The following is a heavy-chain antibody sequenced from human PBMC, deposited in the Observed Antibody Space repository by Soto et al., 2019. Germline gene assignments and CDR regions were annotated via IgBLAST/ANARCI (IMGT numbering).Heavy chain of an antibody. V-gene: IGHV4-39*01. Sequence: SETLSLTCIVSGESISSSSYYWGWIRQPPGKGLEWIGSIYYSGRTYYNPSFKSRVTISIDTSKNQFSLKLSSVTATDTAVYYCARQRTTVVTQAYFDHWGQGALGTVSS. J-gene: IGHJ4*02. CDR3: ARQRTTVVTQAYFDH. CDR2: IYYSGRT. D-gene: IGHD2-21*02. CDR1: GESISSSSYY.